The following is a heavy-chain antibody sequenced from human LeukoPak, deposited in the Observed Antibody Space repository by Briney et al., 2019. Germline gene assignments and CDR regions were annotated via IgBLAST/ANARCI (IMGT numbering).Heavy chain of an antibody. CDR3: AVHCGGDCQQEHY. V-gene: IGHV4-34*01. CDR2: INHSGST. J-gene: IGHJ4*02. CDR1: GGSFSGYY. Sequence: PSETLSLTCAVYGGSFSGYYWSWIRQPPGKGLEWIGEINHSGSTNCNPSLKSRVTISVDTSKNQFSLKLCSVTAADTAVYYCAVHCGGDCQQEHYWGQGTLVTVSS. D-gene: IGHD2-21*02.